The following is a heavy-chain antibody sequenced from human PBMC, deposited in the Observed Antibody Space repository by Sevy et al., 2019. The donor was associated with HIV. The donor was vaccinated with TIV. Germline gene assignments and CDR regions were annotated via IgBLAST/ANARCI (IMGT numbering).Heavy chain of an antibody. CDR1: GYSFTGYF. J-gene: IGHJ4*02. CDR2: INPSSGGT. V-gene: IGHV1-2*02. Sequence: ASVKFSCKASGYSFTGYFIHWVRQAPGQGLEWMGWINPSSGGTMSAQKFHDKVTMTRDTSINTAYLELSRLRSDDTAVYYCARELDDFWSGYQFWGQGTLVTVSS. CDR3: ARELDDFWSGYQF. D-gene: IGHD3-3*01.